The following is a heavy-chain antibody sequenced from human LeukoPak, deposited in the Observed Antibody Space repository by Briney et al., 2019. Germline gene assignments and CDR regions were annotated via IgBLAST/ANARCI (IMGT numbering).Heavy chain of an antibody. CDR2: ISGSGGST. D-gene: IGHD6-19*01. Sequence: GGSLRLSCAASGFTFSSYAMSWVRQAPGKGLEWVSAISGSGGSTYCADSVKGRFTISRDNSKNTLYLQMNSLRAEDTALYYCAKGVAVAGTSFDYWGLGTLVTVSS. CDR3: AKGVAVAGTSFDY. V-gene: IGHV3-23*01. CDR1: GFTFSSYA. J-gene: IGHJ4*02.